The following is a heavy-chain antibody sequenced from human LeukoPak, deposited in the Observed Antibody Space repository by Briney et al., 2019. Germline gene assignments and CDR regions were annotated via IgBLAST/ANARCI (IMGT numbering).Heavy chain of an antibody. D-gene: IGHD2-8*01. V-gene: IGHV3-7*03. Sequence: GGSLRLSCAASGFTLSSDWMSWVRQVPGKGLEWVANIKQDGSEKYYVDSVKGRFTISRDNSKNTLYLQMNSLRAEDTAVYYCARDRSKWDAFDIWGQGTMVTVSS. CDR1: GFTLSSDW. J-gene: IGHJ3*02. CDR2: IKQDGSEK. CDR3: ARDRSKWDAFDI.